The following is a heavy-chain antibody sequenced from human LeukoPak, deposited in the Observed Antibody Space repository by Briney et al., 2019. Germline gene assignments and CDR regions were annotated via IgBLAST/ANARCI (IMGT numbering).Heavy chain of an antibody. Sequence: ASVKVSCKASGYTFTGYYMHWVRQAPGQGLEWMGWINPNSGGTNYAQKFQGRVTMTRDTSISAAYMEQSRLRSDDTAVYYCARGRLGYCSSTSCSFDYWGQGTLVTVSS. CDR1: GYTFTGYY. CDR2: INPNSGGT. V-gene: IGHV1-2*02. J-gene: IGHJ4*02. CDR3: ARGRLGYCSSTSCSFDY. D-gene: IGHD2-2*01.